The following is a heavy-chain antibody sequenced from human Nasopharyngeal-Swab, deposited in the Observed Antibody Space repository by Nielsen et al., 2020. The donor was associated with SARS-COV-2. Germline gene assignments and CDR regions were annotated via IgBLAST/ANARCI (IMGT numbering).Heavy chain of an antibody. Sequence: WIRQPPEKELEWVSAISGSGGSTYYADSVKGRFTISRDNSKNTLYLQMNSLRAEDTAVYYCAKLSPYYYGSGSSHDAFDIWGQGTMVTVSS. V-gene: IGHV3-23*01. J-gene: IGHJ3*02. CDR3: AKLSPYYYGSGSSHDAFDI. D-gene: IGHD3-10*01. CDR2: ISGSGGST.